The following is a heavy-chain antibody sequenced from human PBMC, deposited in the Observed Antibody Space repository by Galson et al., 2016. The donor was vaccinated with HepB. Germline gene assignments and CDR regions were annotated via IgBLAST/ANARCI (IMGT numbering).Heavy chain of an antibody. Sequence: SVKVSCKASGGSFSSYGISWVRQVPGQSLEWMGGIIPMSGKTTYGQNFQGRLTINADGSTTTAYMELNSLTSQDTAIYFCAGDSSSLFYFDFWGQGTLVTVSS. V-gene: IGHV1-69*13. CDR2: IIPMSGKT. CDR1: GGSFSSYG. D-gene: IGHD6-13*01. J-gene: IGHJ4*02. CDR3: AGDSSSLFYFDF.